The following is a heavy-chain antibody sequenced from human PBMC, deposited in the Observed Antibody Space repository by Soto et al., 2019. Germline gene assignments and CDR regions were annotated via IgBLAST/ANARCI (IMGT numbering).Heavy chain of an antibody. CDR3: ARGPTYYDFWSGYQRPASYYGMDA. J-gene: IGHJ6*02. CDR1: GGSFSGYY. V-gene: IGHV4-34*01. D-gene: IGHD3-3*01. CDR2: INHSGST. Sequence: PSETLSLTCAVYGGSFSGYYWSWIRQPPGKGLEWIGEINHSGSTNYNPSLKSRVTISVDTSKNQFSLKLSSVTAADTAVYYCARGPTYYDFWSGYQRPASYYGMDAWGQGTTLTISS.